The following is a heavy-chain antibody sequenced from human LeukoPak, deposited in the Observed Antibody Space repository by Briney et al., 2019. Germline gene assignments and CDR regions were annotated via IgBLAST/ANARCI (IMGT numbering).Heavy chain of an antibody. CDR1: GFTFSSYS. J-gene: IGHJ4*02. Sequence: GGSLRLSCAASGFTFSSYSMNWVRQAPGKGLEWVSSISSSSSYIYYADSVKGRFTISRDNSKNTLYLQMNSLRAEDTAVYYCAKLIRITGTTSEWWSQGTLVTVSS. D-gene: IGHD1-7*01. CDR3: AKLIRITGTTSEW. V-gene: IGHV3-21*01. CDR2: ISSSSSYI.